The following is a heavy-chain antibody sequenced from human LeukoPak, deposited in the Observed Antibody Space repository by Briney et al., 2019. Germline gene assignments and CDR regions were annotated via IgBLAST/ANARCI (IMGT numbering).Heavy chain of an antibody. Sequence: GRSLRLSCAASGFTFSSYGMHWVRQAPGKGLEWVAVVSYDGSNKYYADSVKGRFTISRDNSKNTLYLQMNSLRAEDTAVYYCANSLNHGDYGMDDWGQGTTVTVSS. CDR3: ANSLNHGDYGMDD. V-gene: IGHV3-30*18. J-gene: IGHJ6*02. CDR2: VSYDGSNK. D-gene: IGHD3-10*01. CDR1: GFTFSSYG.